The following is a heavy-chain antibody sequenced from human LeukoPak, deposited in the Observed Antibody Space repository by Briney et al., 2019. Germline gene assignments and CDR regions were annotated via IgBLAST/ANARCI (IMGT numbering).Heavy chain of an antibody. CDR3: ARVGVDNPHVYYFDY. J-gene: IGHJ4*02. V-gene: IGHV3-21*01. CDR1: GFSFSTYS. CDR2: ISSNSDYI. Sequence: GSLRLSCAASGFSFSTYSMSWVRQAPGKGLEWVSLISSNSDYIYYADSLKGRFTISRDNAKNSLYLQMNSLRAEDTAVYYCARVGVDNPHVYYFDYWGQGTLVTVSS. D-gene: IGHD3-16*01.